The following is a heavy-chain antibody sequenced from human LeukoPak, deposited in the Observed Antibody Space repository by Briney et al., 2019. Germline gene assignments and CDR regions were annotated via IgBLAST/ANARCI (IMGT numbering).Heavy chain of an antibody. CDR1: GFTFSSYA. CDR2: ISYDGSNK. D-gene: IGHD2-21*02. Sequence: GGSLRLSCAASGFTFSSYAMHWVRQAPGKGLEWVAVISYDGSNKYYADSVKGRFTISRDNSKNTLYLQMNSLRAEDTAVYYCARGYTIVVVTGLPDYWGQGTLVTVSS. J-gene: IGHJ4*02. CDR3: ARGYTIVVVTGLPDY. V-gene: IGHV3-30-3*01.